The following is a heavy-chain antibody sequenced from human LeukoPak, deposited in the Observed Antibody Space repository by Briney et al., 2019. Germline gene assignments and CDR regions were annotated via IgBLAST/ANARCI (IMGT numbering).Heavy chain of an antibody. D-gene: IGHD6-13*01. CDR1: GGSFTGYY. V-gene: IGHV4-34*01. Sequence: SETLSLTCAVYGGSFTGYYWSWISQPPGKGLEWIGEINHSGSTNYNPSLKSRVTISVDTSKNQFSLKLSSVTAADTAVYYCARRSRQQLVYIDYWGQGTLVTVSS. J-gene: IGHJ4*02. CDR2: INHSGST. CDR3: ARRSRQQLVYIDY.